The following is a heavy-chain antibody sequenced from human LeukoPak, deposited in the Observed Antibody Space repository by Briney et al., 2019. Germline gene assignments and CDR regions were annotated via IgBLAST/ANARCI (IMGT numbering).Heavy chain of an antibody. CDR2: ISSSGSTI. J-gene: IGHJ6*03. CDR1: GFTFSSYE. Sequence: PGGSLRLSCAASGFTFSSYEMNWVRQAPGKGLEWVSYISSSGSTIYYADSVKGRFTISRDNAKNSLYLQMNSLRAEDTAVYYCARAWGSGSPYYYYYMDVWGKGTTVTISS. V-gene: IGHV3-48*03. CDR3: ARAWGSGSPYYYYYMDV. D-gene: IGHD3-10*01.